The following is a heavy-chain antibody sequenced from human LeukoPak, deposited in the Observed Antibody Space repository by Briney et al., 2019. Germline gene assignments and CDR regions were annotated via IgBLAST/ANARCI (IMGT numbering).Heavy chain of an antibody. D-gene: IGHD2/OR15-2a*01. Sequence: TLSLTCIVSGGSISSYYWSWIRQPPGKALEWLTLIYWNDDKRYSPSLKSRLTITNDASKNQVVLTMTNMDPVDTATYYCGHIFNSSPYYWGQGTLVTVSS. J-gene: IGHJ4*02. V-gene: IGHV2-5*01. CDR1: GGSISSYYW. CDR2: IYWNDDK. CDR3: GHIFNSSPYY.